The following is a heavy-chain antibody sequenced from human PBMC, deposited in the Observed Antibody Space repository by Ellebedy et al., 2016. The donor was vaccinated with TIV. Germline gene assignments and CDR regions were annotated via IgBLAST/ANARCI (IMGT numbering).Heavy chain of an antibody. Sequence: GESLKISXGASGFTFSIAGMTWVRQAPGKGLEWVATIDFSGTGTYYADSVKGRFIISRDNTKNFVFLQMNSLGVEDTAVYYCARDRGGGSCTDWGQGTLVTVSS. J-gene: IGHJ4*02. CDR2: IDFSGTGT. CDR1: GFTFSIAG. CDR3: ARDRGGGSCTD. D-gene: IGHD2-15*01. V-gene: IGHV3-21*06.